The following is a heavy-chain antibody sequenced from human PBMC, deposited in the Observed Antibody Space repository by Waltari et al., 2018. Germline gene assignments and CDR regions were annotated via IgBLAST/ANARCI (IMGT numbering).Heavy chain of an antibody. Sequence: QVQLQESGPGLVKPSETLSLTCTISDDSFNDYYWCWSRQPPGKGLEWLGYIHYSGSTDSSPSFKSLGTMAIDTSKNQFSLNLSSVSAADTAVYYCARDAATGYFDSWGQGTLVTVSS. D-gene: IGHD1-1*01. CDR1: DDSFNDYY. CDR3: ARDAATGYFDS. J-gene: IGHJ4*02. CDR2: IHYSGST. V-gene: IGHV4-59*01.